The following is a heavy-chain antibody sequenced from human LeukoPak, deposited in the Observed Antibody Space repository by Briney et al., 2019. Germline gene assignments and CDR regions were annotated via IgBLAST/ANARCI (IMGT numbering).Heavy chain of an antibody. J-gene: IGHJ4*02. CDR2: IIYSGNT. Sequence: SETLSLTCAVYGGSFSGYYWSWIRQPPGKGLEWIGYIIYSGNTNYNPSLKSRVTISVDTSKNHFSLKLSSVTAADTAVYYCARVGYSYGLDHWGQGTLVTVSS. CDR3: ARVGYSYGLDH. CDR1: GGSFSGYY. D-gene: IGHD5-18*01. V-gene: IGHV4-59*01.